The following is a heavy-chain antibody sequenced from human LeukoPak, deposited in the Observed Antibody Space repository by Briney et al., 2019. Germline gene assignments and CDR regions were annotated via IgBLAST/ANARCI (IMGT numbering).Heavy chain of an antibody. CDR3: ARPRCCSSTSCSGYFDY. CDR1: GYSFTSYW. Sequence: GESLKISCKGSGYSFTSYWIGWVRQMPGKGLEWMGIIYPGDSDTRYSPSFQGQVTISADKSISTAYLQWSSLKASDTAMYYCARPRCCSSTSCSGYFDYWGQGTLVTVSS. J-gene: IGHJ4*02. CDR2: IYPGDSDT. V-gene: IGHV5-51*01. D-gene: IGHD2-2*01.